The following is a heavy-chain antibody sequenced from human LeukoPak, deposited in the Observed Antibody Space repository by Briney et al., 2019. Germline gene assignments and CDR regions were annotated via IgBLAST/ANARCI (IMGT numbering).Heavy chain of an antibody. CDR1: GFTFSSYG. V-gene: IGHV3-30*02. Sequence: GGSLRLSCAASGFTFSSYGMHWVRQAPGKGLEWVAFLRYDGSNKYYADSVKGRFTISRDNSKNTLYLQMNSLRAEDTAVYYCAKDIYSSSWYYFDYWGQGTLVTVSS. CDR2: LRYDGSNK. CDR3: AKDIYSSSWYYFDY. J-gene: IGHJ4*02. D-gene: IGHD6-13*01.